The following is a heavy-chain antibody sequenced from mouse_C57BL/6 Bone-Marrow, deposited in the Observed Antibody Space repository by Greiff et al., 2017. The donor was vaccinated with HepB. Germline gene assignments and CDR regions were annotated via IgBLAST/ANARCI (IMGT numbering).Heavy chain of an antibody. CDR1: GYTFTEYT. J-gene: IGHJ4*01. D-gene: IGHD3-2*02. V-gene: IGHV1-62-2*01. CDR2: FYPGSGSI. CDR3: ARHGLDSSGYDYAMDY. Sequence: VKLVESGAELVKPGASVKLSCKASGYTFTEYTIHWVKQRSGQGLEWIGWFYPGSGSIKYNEKFKDKATLTADKSSSTVYMELSRLTSEDSAVYFCARHGLDSSGYDYAMDYWGQGTSVTVSS.